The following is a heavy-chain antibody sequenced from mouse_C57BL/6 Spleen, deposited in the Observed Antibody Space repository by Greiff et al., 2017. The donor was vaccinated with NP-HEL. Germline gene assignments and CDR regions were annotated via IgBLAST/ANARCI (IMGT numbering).Heavy chain of an antibody. V-gene: IGHV1-42*01. CDR3: ARSEYDGYRAYAMDY. D-gene: IGHD2-3*01. Sequence: EVQLQQSGPELVKPGASVKISCKASGYSFTGYYMNWVKQSPEKSLEWIGEINPSTGGTTYNQKFKAKATLTVDKSSSTAYMQLKSLTSEDSAVYYCARSEYDGYRAYAMDYWGQGTSVTVSS. CDR2: INPSTGGT. CDR1: GYSFTGYY. J-gene: IGHJ4*01.